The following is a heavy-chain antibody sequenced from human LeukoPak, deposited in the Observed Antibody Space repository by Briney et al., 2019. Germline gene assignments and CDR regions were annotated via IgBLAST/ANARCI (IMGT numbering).Heavy chain of an antibody. CDR2: IWYDGSNK. J-gene: IGHJ4*02. CDR1: GFPFSSYW. Sequence: GGSLRLSCVASGFPFSSYWMTWVRQAPGKGLEWVAVIWYDGSNKYYADSVKGRFTISRDNSKNTLYLQMNSLRAEDTAVYYCARRYFDCWGQGTLVTVSS. V-gene: IGHV3-33*08. CDR3: ARRYFDC.